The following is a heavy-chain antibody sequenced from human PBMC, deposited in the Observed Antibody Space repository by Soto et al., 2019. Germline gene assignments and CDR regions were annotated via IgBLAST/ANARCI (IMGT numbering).Heavy chain of an antibody. V-gene: IGHV3-30*18. CDR1: GFTFSSYG. J-gene: IGHJ5*02. CDR2: ISYDGSNK. Sequence: QVQLVESGGGVVQPGRSLRLSCAASGFTFSSYGMHWVRQAPGKGLEWVAVISYDGSNKYYADSVKGRFTISRDNSKNTLYLRMNSLRAEDTAVYYCAKDPGLYLWFGGAGWFDPWGQGTLVTVSS. D-gene: IGHD3-10*01. CDR3: AKDPGLYLWFGGAGWFDP.